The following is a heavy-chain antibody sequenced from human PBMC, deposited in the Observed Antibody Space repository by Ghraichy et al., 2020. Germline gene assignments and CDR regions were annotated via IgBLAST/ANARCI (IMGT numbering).Heavy chain of an antibody. Sequence: GESLNISCAASGFTFSSYAMHWVRQAPGKGLEWVAVISYDGSNKYYADSVKGRFTISRDNSKNTLYLQMNSLRAEDTAVYYCAREKTSGRDGYNTPFYFDYWGQGTLVTVSS. J-gene: IGHJ4*02. D-gene: IGHD5-24*01. CDR3: AREKTSGRDGYNTPFYFDY. CDR2: ISYDGSNK. CDR1: GFTFSSYA. V-gene: IGHV3-30*04.